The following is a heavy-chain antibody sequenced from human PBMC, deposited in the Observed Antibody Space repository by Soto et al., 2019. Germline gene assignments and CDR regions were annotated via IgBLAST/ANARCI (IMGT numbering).Heavy chain of an antibody. Sequence: EVQMSESGGGLVQPGGSLRLSCGVSGFTFSSSAMSWVRQAPGKGLEWMSAISGGGGNTYYADSVKGRFTISRDNSKNTLYLQMNSLRVEDTAVYYCAKGYMSKGWFDAWGQGLLVTVSS. CDR1: GFTFSSSA. CDR2: ISGGGGNT. D-gene: IGHD5-18*01. CDR3: AKGYMSKGWFDA. V-gene: IGHV3-23*01. J-gene: IGHJ5*02.